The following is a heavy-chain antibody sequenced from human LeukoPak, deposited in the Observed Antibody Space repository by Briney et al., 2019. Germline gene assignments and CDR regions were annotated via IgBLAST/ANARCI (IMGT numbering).Heavy chain of an antibody. J-gene: IGHJ6*02. V-gene: IGHV5-51*01. Sequence: GGSLKISCKGSGYSFTSYWIGWVRQMPGKGLEWMGIIYPGDSDTRYSPSFQGQVTISADKSISTAYLQWSSLKASDTAMYYCARYSGSYSQNYYYYGMDVWGQGTTVTVSS. CDR2: IYPGDSDT. D-gene: IGHD1-26*01. CDR1: GYSFTSYW. CDR3: ARYSGSYSQNYYYYGMDV.